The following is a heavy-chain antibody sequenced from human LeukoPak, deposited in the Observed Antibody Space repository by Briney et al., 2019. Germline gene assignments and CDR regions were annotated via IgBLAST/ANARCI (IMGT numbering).Heavy chain of an antibody. J-gene: IGHJ4*02. D-gene: IGHD4-17*01. CDR1: GFAFSGYS. Sequence: GGSLSLSCAASGFAFSGYSMNWIRQAPGKGLEWVAYISYSSYTIHYADSVKGRFTISRDNAKNSLYLQMNSLRAEDTAMYYCARDGDGNFDYWGQGTLVTVSS. CDR3: ARDGDGNFDY. CDR2: ISYSSYTI. V-gene: IGHV3-48*04.